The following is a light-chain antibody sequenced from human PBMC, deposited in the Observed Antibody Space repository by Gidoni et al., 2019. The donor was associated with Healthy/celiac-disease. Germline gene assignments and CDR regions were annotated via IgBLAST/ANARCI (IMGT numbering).Light chain of an antibody. Sequence: DIQMTQSPSTLSASVGDRVTITCRACQSISSWLAWYQQKPGKAPKLLIYKASSLESGVPSRFSGSGSGTEFTLTISSLQPDDFATYYCQQYNSYPLTFXGXTKVEIK. CDR2: KAS. CDR3: QQYNSYPLT. J-gene: IGKJ4*01. V-gene: IGKV1-5*03. CDR1: QSISSW.